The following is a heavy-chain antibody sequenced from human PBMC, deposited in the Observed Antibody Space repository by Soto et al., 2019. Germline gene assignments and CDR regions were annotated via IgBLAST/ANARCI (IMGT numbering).Heavy chain of an antibody. V-gene: IGHV3-30*18. D-gene: IGHD3-16*01. Sequence: HPWWSLGLSCVSSGVKFTSHAMHWVRRAPGKGLEWVALITYGGIGKYYADSVKGRFTISRDQSKSTLYLQMDSLTTEDTAVYYCAKDLYNYVWGSNRHTDRRQYHYAMDVWGQGTTVTVSS. CDR2: ITYGGIGK. CDR1: GVKFTSHA. J-gene: IGHJ6*02. CDR3: AKDLYNYVWGSNRHTDRRQYHYAMDV.